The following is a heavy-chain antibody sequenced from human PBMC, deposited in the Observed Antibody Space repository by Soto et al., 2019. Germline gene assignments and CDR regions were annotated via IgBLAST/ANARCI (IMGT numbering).Heavy chain of an antibody. CDR3: ASGDYGVMTLGY. CDR1: GYTFTSYG. J-gene: IGHJ4*02. CDR2: ISAYNGNT. V-gene: IGHV1-18*01. D-gene: IGHD4-17*01. Sequence: QVQLVQSGAEVKKPGASVKVSCKASGYTFTSYGIIWVRQAPGQGLEWMGWISAYNGNTNYAQKLQGRVTMTTDTPTSTAYMDLRGLRSDDTAVYYCASGDYGVMTLGYWGKGTLVSVSS.